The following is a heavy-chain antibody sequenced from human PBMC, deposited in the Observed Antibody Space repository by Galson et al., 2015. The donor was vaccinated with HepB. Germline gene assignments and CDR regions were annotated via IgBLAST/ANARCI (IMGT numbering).Heavy chain of an antibody. CDR1: GYSFTSYW. J-gene: IGHJ4*02. V-gene: IGHV5-51*03. CDR3: ARRAYYYDSSGYYYYFDY. CDR2: IYPGDSDT. D-gene: IGHD3-22*01. Sequence: QSGAEVKKPGESLKISCKGSGYSFTSYWIGWVRQMPGKGLEWMGIIYPGDSDTRYSPSFQGQVTISADKSISTAYLQWSSLKASDTAMYYCARRAYYYDSSGYYYYFDYWGQGTLVTVSS.